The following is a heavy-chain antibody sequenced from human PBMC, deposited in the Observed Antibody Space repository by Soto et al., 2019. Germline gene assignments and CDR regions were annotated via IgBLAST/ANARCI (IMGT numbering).Heavy chain of an antibody. J-gene: IGHJ5*02. CDR3: VRVKDELIWPNWFDP. Sequence: GGSLRLSCAASGFTFSSYAMHWVRQAPGKGLEWVAVISNDGSKKNYADSVKGQVTISADKSISTAYLQWSGLKASDTAMYYCVRVKDELIWPNWFDPWGQGTLVTVSS. V-gene: IGHV3-30-3*01. CDR2: ISNDGSKK. D-gene: IGHD1-7*01. CDR1: GFTFSSYA.